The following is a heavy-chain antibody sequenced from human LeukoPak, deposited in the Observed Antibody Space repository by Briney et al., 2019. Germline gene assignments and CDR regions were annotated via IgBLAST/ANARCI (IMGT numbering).Heavy chain of an antibody. D-gene: IGHD2/OR15-2a*01. CDR1: GGSISSYY. CDR2: ISDIGSI. CDR3: AGHHPRNTVDF. Sequence: SETLSLTCTVSGGSISSYYWSWIRQPPGKGLEWIAYISDIGSINYNPSLKSRVTISLDTSENQFSLKLSSVTAADTAVYYCAGHHPRNTVDFWGQGTLVTVSS. V-gene: IGHV4-59*08. J-gene: IGHJ4*02.